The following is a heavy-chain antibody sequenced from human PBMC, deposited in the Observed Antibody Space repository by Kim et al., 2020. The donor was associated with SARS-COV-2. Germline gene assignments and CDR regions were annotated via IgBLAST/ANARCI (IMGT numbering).Heavy chain of an antibody. J-gene: IGHJ6*02. D-gene: IGHD2-15*01. CDR2: IWYDGSIK. Sequence: GGSLRLSCAASGFTFSTYGMLWVRQAPGKGLEWVAVIWYDGSIKYYADSVKDRFTSSRDNSKNTLYLQMNSLRAEDTAVYYCARIGCTGGSCKPYYYYALDVWGQGTTVTVSS. CDR3: ARIGCTGGSCKPYYYYALDV. V-gene: IGHV3-33*01. CDR1: GFTFSTYG.